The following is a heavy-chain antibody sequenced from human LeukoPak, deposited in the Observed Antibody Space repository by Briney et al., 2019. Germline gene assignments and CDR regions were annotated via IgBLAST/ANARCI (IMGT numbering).Heavy chain of an antibody. D-gene: IGHD5-12*01. CDR1: GFTLSSYA. CDR3: AGRRGYEGNWFDP. CDR2: ISYDGSNK. V-gene: IGHV3-30-3*01. Sequence: GGSLRLSCAASGFTLSSYAMHWVRQAPGKGLEWVAVISYDGSNKYYADSVKGRFTISRDNSKNTLYLQMISLRGEDKAGDYCAGRRGYEGNWFDPWGQGTLVTVSS. J-gene: IGHJ5*02.